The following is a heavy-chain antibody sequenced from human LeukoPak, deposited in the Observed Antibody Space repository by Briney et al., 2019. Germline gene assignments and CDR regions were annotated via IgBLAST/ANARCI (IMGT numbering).Heavy chain of an antibody. Sequence: ASVKVSCKASGYTFTSYGISWVRQAPGQGLGWMGWISAYNGNTNYARKLQGRVTMTTDTSTSTAYMELRSLRSDDTAVYYCARGEYGSGSYPTRPWGQGTLVTVSS. D-gene: IGHD3-10*01. CDR3: ARGEYGSGSYPTRP. CDR1: GYTFTSYG. J-gene: IGHJ5*02. CDR2: ISAYNGNT. V-gene: IGHV1-18*01.